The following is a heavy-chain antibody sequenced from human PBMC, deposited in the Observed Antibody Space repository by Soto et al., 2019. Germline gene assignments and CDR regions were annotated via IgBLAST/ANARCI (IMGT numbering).Heavy chain of an antibody. CDR1: GFTLSTYV. D-gene: IGHD6-6*01. CDR2: IGAGGGGT. CDR3: ARGPEQLVHGVFDY. V-gene: IGHV3-23*01. Sequence: PVGSLRLSCAASGFTLSTYVMTWVRQAPGKGLEWVSGIGAGGGGTYYADSVKGRFTISRDNSKNTLYLQMDSLRAEDTAVYYCARGPEQLVHGVFDYWGQGTLVTVSS. J-gene: IGHJ4*02.